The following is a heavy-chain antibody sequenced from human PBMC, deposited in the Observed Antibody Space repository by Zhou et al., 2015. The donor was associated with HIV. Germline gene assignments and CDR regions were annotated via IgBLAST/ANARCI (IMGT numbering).Heavy chain of an antibody. CDR3: ARGSYGDT. D-gene: IGHD3-16*01. CDR1: GYTFTSYD. CDR2: MNPDSANT. Sequence: QVQLVQSGAEVKKPGASVKVSCKASGYTFTSYDINWVRQATGQGLEWVGWMNPDSANTGYAQKFQGRVTMTRNTSITTAYMELKSLTSDDTAMYYCARGSYGDTWGQGTLVTVSS. J-gene: IGHJ5*02. V-gene: IGHV1-8*01.